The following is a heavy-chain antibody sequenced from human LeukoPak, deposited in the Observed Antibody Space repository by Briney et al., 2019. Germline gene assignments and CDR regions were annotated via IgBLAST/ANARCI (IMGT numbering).Heavy chain of an antibody. CDR1: GFTFSSYS. CDR3: ASSSGRYID. J-gene: IGHJ4*02. V-gene: IGHV3-21*01. CDR2: ITPSSTYI. D-gene: IGHD6-19*01. Sequence: NPGGSLRLSCAASGFTFSSYSMNWVRQAPGKGLEWVSSITPSSTYIYYADSVKGRFTISRDNAKYSLYLQMNSLRVEDTAVYYCASSSGRYIDWGQGTLVTVSS.